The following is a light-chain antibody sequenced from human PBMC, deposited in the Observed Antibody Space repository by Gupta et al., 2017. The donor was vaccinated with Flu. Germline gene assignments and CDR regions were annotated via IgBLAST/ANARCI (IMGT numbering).Light chain of an antibody. CDR1: SSDVGGYNY. V-gene: IGLV2-14*01. CDR2: AVN. Sequence: QFALPPPAPVSGSPGPSITIPRPGTSSDVGGYNYVPWYQQHPGKAPKLMVYAVNNRPSGVSNRFSGSKPGNSGSLTIYALQAEDEAVYYCSSYTNSASRYVFGARYVFGAGTKATVL. CDR3: SSYTNSASRYVFGARYV. J-gene: IGLJ1*01.